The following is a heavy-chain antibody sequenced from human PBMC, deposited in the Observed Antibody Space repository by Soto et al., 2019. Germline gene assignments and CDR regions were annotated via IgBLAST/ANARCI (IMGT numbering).Heavy chain of an antibody. J-gene: IGHJ4*02. CDR2: IYHSGST. CDR3: ASGARRDGYNFDY. D-gene: IGHD5-12*01. CDR1: GGSISSGGYS. Sequence: SETLSLTCAVSGGSISSGGYSWSWIRQPPGKGLEWIGYIYHSGSTYYNPSLKSRVTISVDRSKNQFSLKLSSVTAADTAVYYCASGARRDGYNFDYWGQGTLVTVSS. V-gene: IGHV4-30-2*01.